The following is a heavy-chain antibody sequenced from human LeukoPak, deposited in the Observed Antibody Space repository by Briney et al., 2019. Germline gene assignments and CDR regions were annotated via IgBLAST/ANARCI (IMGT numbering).Heavy chain of an antibody. V-gene: IGHV3-7*01. J-gene: IGHJ5*02. CDR1: GFTFSSYW. Sequence: SAGSLRLSCAASGFTFSSYWMSWVRQAPGKGLEWVANIKQDGSEKYYVDSVKGRFTISRDNAKNSLYLQMNSLRAEDTAVYYCAREDPHRETANWFDPWGQGTLVTVSS. D-gene: IGHD5-18*01. CDR2: IKQDGSEK. CDR3: AREDPHRETANWFDP.